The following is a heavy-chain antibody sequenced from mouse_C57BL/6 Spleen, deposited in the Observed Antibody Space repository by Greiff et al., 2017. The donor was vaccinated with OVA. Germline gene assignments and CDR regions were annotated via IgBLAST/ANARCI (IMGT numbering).Heavy chain of an antibody. D-gene: IGHD2-12*01. CDR3: ARYLRHFDY. CDR2: IRNKANGYTT. J-gene: IGHJ2*01. V-gene: IGHV7-3*01. Sequence: EVKLMESGGGLVQPGGSLSLSCAASGFTFTDYYMSWVRQPPGKALEWLGFIRNKANGYTTEYSASVKGRFTISRDNSQSILYLQMNALRAEDSATYYCARYLRHFDYWGQGTTLTVSS. CDR1: GFTFTDYY.